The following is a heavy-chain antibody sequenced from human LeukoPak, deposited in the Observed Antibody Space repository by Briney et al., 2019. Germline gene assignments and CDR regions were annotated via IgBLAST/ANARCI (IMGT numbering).Heavy chain of an antibody. D-gene: IGHD3-10*01. CDR3: ARHLGFGSYNAFDI. Sequence: PSETLSLTCTVSGGSISSYYWSWIRQPPGKGLEWIGYIYYSGSTYYNPSLKSRVTISVDTSKNQFSMNLSSVTAADTAVYYCARHLGFGSYNAFDIWGQGTMVTVSS. V-gene: IGHV4-59*08. CDR2: IYYSGST. J-gene: IGHJ3*02. CDR1: GGSISSYY.